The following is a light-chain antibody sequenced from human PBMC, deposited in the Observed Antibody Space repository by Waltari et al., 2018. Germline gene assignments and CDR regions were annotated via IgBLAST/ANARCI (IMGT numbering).Light chain of an antibody. CDR1: SSDIGAYNY. Sequence: HSALTQPASVSGSPGQSITISCTGTSSDIGAYNYVSWYQQHPGKAPTLIIFDLNNRPSGRSGRFSGSKAGTTASLTISGLQAEDEADFYCCSFTSASSWVFGGGTKLTVL. CDR2: DLN. CDR3: CSFTSASSWV. J-gene: IGLJ3*02. V-gene: IGLV2-14*03.